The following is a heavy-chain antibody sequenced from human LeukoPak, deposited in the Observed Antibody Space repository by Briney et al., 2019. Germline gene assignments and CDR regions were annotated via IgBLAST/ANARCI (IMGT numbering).Heavy chain of an antibody. Sequence: SETLSLTCAVYGGSFSGYYWSWIRQPPGKGLERIGEINHSGSTNYNPSLKSRVTISVDTSKNQFSLKLSSVTAADTAVYYCASGYMYYYDSSGYSFDYWGQGTLVTVSS. CDR1: GGSFSGYY. V-gene: IGHV4-34*01. CDR2: INHSGST. J-gene: IGHJ4*02. CDR3: ASGYMYYYDSSGYSFDY. D-gene: IGHD3-22*01.